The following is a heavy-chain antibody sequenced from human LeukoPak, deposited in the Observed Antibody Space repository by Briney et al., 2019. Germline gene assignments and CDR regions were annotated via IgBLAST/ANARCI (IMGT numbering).Heavy chain of an antibody. CDR1: GGSFSGYY. V-gene: IGHV4-34*01. CDR3: ARLHDYGLNYYYGMDV. J-gene: IGHJ6*02. Sequence: SEALSLTCAVYGGSFSGYYWSWIRQPPWKGLEWIGEINHSGSTNYNPSLKSRVTISVDTSKNQFSLKLSSVTAADTAVYYCARLHDYGLNYYYGMDVWGQGTTVTVSS. D-gene: IGHD4-17*01. CDR2: INHSGST.